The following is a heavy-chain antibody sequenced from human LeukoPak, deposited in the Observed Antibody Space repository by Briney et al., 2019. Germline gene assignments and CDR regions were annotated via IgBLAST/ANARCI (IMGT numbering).Heavy chain of an antibody. CDR1: GGSISSYY. CDR3: ARGPLYSSSWYRSWFDP. V-gene: IGHV4-59*12. J-gene: IGHJ5*02. Sequence: SETLSLTCTVSGGSISSYYWSWIRQPPGKGLEWIGYIYYSGSTNYNPSLKSRVTISVDTSKNQFSLKLSSVTAADTAVYYCARGPLYSSSWYRSWFDPWGQGTLVTVSS. D-gene: IGHD6-13*01. CDR2: IYYSGST.